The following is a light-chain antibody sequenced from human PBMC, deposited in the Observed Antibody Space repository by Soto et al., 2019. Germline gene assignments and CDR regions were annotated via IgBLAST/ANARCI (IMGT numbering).Light chain of an antibody. V-gene: IGLV2-11*01. CDR2: DVD. J-gene: IGLJ2*01. Sequence: QSALTQPRSVSGSPGQSVTISCTGTNSDVGGYNYVFWYQQHPGKAPKLIIYDVDKRPSGIPDRFSGFKSGTTASLTISGLQAEDEADYYCCSFAGSYTKVFGGGTKLTVL. CDR3: CSFAGSYTKV. CDR1: NSDVGGYNY.